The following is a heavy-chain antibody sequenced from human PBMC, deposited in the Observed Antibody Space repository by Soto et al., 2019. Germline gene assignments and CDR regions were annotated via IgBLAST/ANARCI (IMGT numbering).Heavy chain of an antibody. J-gene: IGHJ6*02. CDR3: ARVGPIGATIRRPYYYGMDV. CDR2: ISSSGSTL. Sequence: QVQLGESGGGLVKPGGSLRLSCAASGFTFSDYYMSWIRQAPGKGLEWVSYISSSGSTLYYADSVKGRFTISRDNAKNSLYLQMNSLRAEDTAVYYCARVGPIGATIRRPYYYGMDVWGQGTTVTVSS. CDR1: GFTFSDYY. D-gene: IGHD5-12*01. V-gene: IGHV3-11*01.